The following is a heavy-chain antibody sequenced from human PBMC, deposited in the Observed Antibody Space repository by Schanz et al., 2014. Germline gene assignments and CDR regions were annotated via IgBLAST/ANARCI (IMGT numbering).Heavy chain of an antibody. J-gene: IGHJ4*02. V-gene: IGHV3-66*01. D-gene: IGHD3-22*01. CDR3: ARDKGGYYPFDY. Sequence: EVQLVESGGGLVQPGGSLRLSCAASGFTVSNNYMSWVRQAPGKGLECVSIIYSDGSTYYVDSVKGRFTISRDNAKNTLYLQLNSLRAEDTAVYYCARDKGGYYPFDYWGQGSLVTVSS. CDR1: GFTVSNNY. CDR2: IYSDGST.